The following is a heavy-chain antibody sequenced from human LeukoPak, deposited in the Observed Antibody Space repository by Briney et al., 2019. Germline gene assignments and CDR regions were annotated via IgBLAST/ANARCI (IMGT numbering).Heavy chain of an antibody. CDR2: ISYDGSNK. Sequence: GGSLRLSCAASGFTFSSYAMSWVRQAPGKGLEWVAVISYDGSNKYYADSVKGRFTISRDNSKNTLYLQMNSLRAEDTAVYYCAYRADYWGQGTLVTVSS. CDR1: GFTFSSYA. CDR3: AYRADY. J-gene: IGHJ4*02. V-gene: IGHV3-30-3*01.